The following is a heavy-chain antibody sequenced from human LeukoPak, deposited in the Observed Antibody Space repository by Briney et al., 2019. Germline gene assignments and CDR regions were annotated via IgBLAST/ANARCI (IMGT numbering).Heavy chain of an antibody. V-gene: IGHV1-46*01. CDR3: ARARGGIAAAGTRRRNWFDP. CDR1: GYTFTSYY. CDR2: INPSGGST. J-gene: IGHJ5*02. Sequence: ASVKVSCKASGYTFTSYYMHWVRQAPGQGLEWMGIINPSGGSTSYAQKFQGRVTMTRDMSTSTVYMELSSLRSEDTAVYYCARARGGIAAAGTRRRNWFDPWGQGTLVTVSS. D-gene: IGHD6-13*01.